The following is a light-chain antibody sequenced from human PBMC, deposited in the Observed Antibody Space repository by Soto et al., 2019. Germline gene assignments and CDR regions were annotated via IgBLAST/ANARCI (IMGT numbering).Light chain of an antibody. CDR3: LQHNSYPPT. CDR2: GAS. J-gene: IGKJ3*01. Sequence: IQMTQSPSSLSASVGDSVTITCRSSRSITTYLNWYQQKPGKAPQLLIYGASSLPSGVPARFAGSGSGTNFTLTISSLQPEDFATYYCLQHNSYPPTFGPGTKVDIK. CDR1: RSITTY. V-gene: IGKV1-39*01.